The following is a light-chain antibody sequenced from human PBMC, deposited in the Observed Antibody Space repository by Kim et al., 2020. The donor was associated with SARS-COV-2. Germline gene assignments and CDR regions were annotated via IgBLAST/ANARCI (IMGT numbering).Light chain of an antibody. CDR2: QDS. CDR3: QAWDSSTVV. Sequence: SYELTQPPSVSVSPGQTASITCSGDKLGDKYACWYQQKTGQSPVLVIYQDSKRPSGIPERFSGSNSGNTATLTISGTQAMDEADYYCQAWDSSTVVCGGG. J-gene: IGLJ2*01. CDR1: KLGDKY. V-gene: IGLV3-1*01.